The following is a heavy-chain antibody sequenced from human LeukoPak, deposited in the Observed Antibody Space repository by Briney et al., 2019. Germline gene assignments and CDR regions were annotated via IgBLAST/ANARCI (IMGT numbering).Heavy chain of an antibody. V-gene: IGHV3-48*02. CDR1: GLTFSIYN. CDR3: ARDVGGYGTKGSYFDY. D-gene: IGHD5-12*01. J-gene: IGHJ4*02. CDR2: ISSGISTI. Sequence: ETGGSLRLSCAASGLTFSIYNMNWVRQAPGKGLEWVSYISSGISTIYYADSVKGRFTISRDNAKNSLYLQMNSLRDEDTAVYYCARDVGGYGTKGSYFDYWGQGTLVTVSS.